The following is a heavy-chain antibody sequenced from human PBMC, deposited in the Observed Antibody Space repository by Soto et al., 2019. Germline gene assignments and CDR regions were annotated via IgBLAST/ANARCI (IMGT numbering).Heavy chain of an antibody. CDR3: ARVYYGSGSYYTPDYYGMDV. Sequence: GGSLRLSCAASGFTFSSYGMHWVRQAPGKGLEWVAVISYDGSNKYYADSVKGRFTISRDNSKNTLYLQMNSLRAEDTAVYYCARVYYGSGSYYTPDYYGMDVWGQGTTVTVSS. D-gene: IGHD3-10*01. CDR2: ISYDGSNK. CDR1: GFTFSSYG. V-gene: IGHV3-30*03. J-gene: IGHJ6*02.